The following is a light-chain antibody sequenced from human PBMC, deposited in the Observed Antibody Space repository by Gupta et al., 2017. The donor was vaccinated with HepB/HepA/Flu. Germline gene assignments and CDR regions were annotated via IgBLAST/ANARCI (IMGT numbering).Light chain of an antibody. J-gene: IGLJ2*01. V-gene: IGLV5-45*02. CDR2: YKSDSDK. Sequence: QAVLTQPSSLSASPGASASLTCTLRSGINVATYRIYWYQQKPGSPPQYLLRYKSDSDKEQGSGVPSRFSGSKDASANAGILLISGLQPEDEAYYYCMIWHSSAVVFGGGTKLTVL. CDR3: MIWHSSAVV. CDR1: SGINVATYR.